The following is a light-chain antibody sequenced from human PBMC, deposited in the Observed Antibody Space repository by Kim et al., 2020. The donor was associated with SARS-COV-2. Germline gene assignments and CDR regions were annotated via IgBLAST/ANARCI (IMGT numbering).Light chain of an antibody. CDR2: DAS. CDR1: QSVSSY. J-gene: IGKJ4*01. V-gene: IGKV3-11*01. CDR3: QQRSNWPRT. Sequence: DIVLTQSPATLSLSPGERATLSCRASQSVSSYLAWYQQKPGQAPRLLIYDASNRATGIPARFSGSGSGTEFTLTISSLEPEDFAVYYCQQRSNWPRTFGGGTKVDIK.